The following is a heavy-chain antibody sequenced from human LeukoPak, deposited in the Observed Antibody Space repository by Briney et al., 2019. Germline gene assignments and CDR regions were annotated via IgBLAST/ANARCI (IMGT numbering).Heavy chain of an antibody. D-gene: IGHD3-3*01. CDR2: IYYSGTT. J-gene: IGHJ4*02. CDR1: GRSVSSRSHY. V-gene: IGHV4-39*01. CDR3: ARRNDYDFWSGNQYYFDY. Sequence: SETLSLTCSVSGRSVSSRSHYWGWIRQSRGRGLEWIVTIYYSGTTFYNPSLQSRVSISVDTSRDQFSLRLNSVTAADTAVYYCARRNDYDFWSGNQYYFDYWGLGTLVIVSS.